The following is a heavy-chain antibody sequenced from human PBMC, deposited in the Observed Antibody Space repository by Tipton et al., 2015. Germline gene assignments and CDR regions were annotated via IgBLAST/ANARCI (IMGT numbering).Heavy chain of an antibody. V-gene: IGHV4-59*01. Sequence: TLSLTCTVSGGSISSYYWSWIRQPPGKGLEWIGYIYYSGSTNYNPSLKSRVTMSRDTSKNQFSLKLSSVTAADTAVYYCARAPSNPFAFDPWGQGTLVIVSS. CDR2: IYYSGST. D-gene: IGHD2/OR15-2a*01. CDR1: GGSISSYY. CDR3: ARAPSNPFAFDP. J-gene: IGHJ5*02.